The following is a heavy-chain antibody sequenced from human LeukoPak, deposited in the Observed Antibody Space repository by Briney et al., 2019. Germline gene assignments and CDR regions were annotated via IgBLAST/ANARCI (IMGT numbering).Heavy chain of an antibody. CDR1: GFRFSDFA. J-gene: IGHJ5*02. V-gene: IGHV3-20*04. CDR3: ARVRGSGTYGPLDT. Sequence: GGSLRLSCAASGFRFSDFAMSWVRQGPGKGLEWVAGIFWNGDKTNYGDSVKGRVAISRDNTKNSLYLQLESLRVEDTAVYYCARVRGSGTYGPLDTWGQGTLDTVAS. CDR2: IFWNGDKT. D-gene: IGHD1-26*01.